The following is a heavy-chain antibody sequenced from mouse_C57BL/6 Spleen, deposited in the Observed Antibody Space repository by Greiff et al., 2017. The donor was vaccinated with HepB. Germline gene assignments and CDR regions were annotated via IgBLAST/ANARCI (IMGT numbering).Heavy chain of an antibody. CDR3: ARDDGYSYYFDY. CDR2: INPSNGGT. Sequence: QVQLQQSGTELVKPGASVKLSCKASGYTFTSYWMHWVKQRPGQGLEWIGNINPSNGGTNYNEKFKSKATLTVDKSSSTAYMQLSSLTSEDSAVYYCARDDGYSYYFDYWGQGTTLTVSS. J-gene: IGHJ2*01. D-gene: IGHD2-3*01. V-gene: IGHV1-53*01. CDR1: GYTFTSYW.